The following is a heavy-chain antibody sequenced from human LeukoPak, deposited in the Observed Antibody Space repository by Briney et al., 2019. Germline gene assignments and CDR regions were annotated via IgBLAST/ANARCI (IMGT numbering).Heavy chain of an antibody. CDR1: GFTFSNYA. CDR3: ANEIRPNDY. V-gene: IGHV3-23*01. CDR2: ISGTGGRT. D-gene: IGHD4-17*01. Sequence: GGSLRLSCTASGFTFSNYAMTWVRQAPGKGLEWVSSISGTGGRTYSADSVKGRFTISRDNSKNTVYLQMNSLRAEDTAVYYCANEIRPNDYWGQGTLVTVSS. J-gene: IGHJ4*02.